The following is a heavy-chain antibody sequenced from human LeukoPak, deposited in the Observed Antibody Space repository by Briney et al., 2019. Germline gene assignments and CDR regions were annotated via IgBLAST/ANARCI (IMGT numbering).Heavy chain of an antibody. CDR3: AREGRIAALDY. CDR1: GFTFSSYW. Sequence: GGSLRLTCAASGFTFSSYWMSWVRQAPGKGLEWVANIKQDGSEKYYVDSVKGRFTISRDNAKNSLYLQMNSLRAEDTAVYYCAREGRIAALDYWGQGTLVTVSS. V-gene: IGHV3-7*01. CDR2: IKQDGSEK. J-gene: IGHJ4*02. D-gene: IGHD6-13*01.